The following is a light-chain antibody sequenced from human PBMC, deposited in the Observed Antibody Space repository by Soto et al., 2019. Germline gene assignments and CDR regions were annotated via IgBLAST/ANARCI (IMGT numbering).Light chain of an antibody. J-gene: IGLJ1*01. CDR2: DVS. CDR1: SSDVGGYNY. CDR3: SSYTSSSTLVV. Sequence: PQPASVSGSPGQSNNISCTGTSSDVGGYNYVSWYQQHPGKAPKLMIYDVSNRPSGVSNRFSGSKSGNTASLTISGLQAEDEADYYCSSYTSSSTLVVFGTGTKVTVL. V-gene: IGLV2-14*01.